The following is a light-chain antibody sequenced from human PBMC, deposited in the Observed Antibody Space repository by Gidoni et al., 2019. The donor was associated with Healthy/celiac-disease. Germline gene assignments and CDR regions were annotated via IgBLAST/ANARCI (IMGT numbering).Light chain of an antibody. Sequence: IQMTHSPSSLSASVGDRVTITCRASQSISSYLIWYQQKPGKAPKLLIYAASSLQSGVPSRFSSSGSGTDFTLTISSLQPEDFATYYCQQSYSTPLTFGGGTKVEIK. CDR1: QSISSY. CDR2: AAS. J-gene: IGKJ4*01. CDR3: QQSYSTPLT. V-gene: IGKV1-39*01.